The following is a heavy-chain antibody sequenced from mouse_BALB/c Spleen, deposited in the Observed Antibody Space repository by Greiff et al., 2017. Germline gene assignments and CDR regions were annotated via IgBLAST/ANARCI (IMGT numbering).Heavy chain of an antibody. D-gene: IGHD4-1*01. J-gene: IGHJ4*01. CDR1: GYTFTSYT. V-gene: IGHV1-4*01. CDR3: ASNPGSPRPPMDY. Sequence: QVQLQQSGAELARPGASVKMSCKASGYTFTSYTMHWVKQRPGQGLEWIGYINPSSGYTNYNQKFKDKATLTADKSSSTAYMQRSSLTSEDSAVYYCASNPGSPRPPMDYWGQGTSGTVSS. CDR2: INPSSGYT.